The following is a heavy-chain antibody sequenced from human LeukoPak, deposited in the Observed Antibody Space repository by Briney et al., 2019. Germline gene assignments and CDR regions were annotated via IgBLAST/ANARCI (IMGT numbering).Heavy chain of an antibody. CDR1: GGSISSGSYY. J-gene: IGHJ3*02. CDR3: ARGQNTLFRVVTWDDAFDI. V-gene: IGHV4-61*02. CDR2: IYTSGST. D-gene: IGHD3-3*01. Sequence: SETLSLTCAVSGGSISSGSYYWNWIRQPAGKGLEWIGRIYTSGSTNYNPSLKSRVTISVDMSKNHFSLKLSSVTAADTAVYYCARGQNTLFRVVTWDDAFDIWGQGTMVTVSS.